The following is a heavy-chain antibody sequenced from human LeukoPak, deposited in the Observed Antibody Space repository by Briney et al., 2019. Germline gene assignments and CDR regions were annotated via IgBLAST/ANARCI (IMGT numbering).Heavy chain of an antibody. CDR3: ARDKKQAYYMDV. Sequence: PQASVKVSCRASGGTFSSYAISWVRQAPGHGLELVGAITPIFGTPNYVEKFQGRVTMTTDTSTNTAYMELRSLRSDDTAVYYCARDKKQAYYMDVWGKGTTVTVSS. CDR1: GGTFSSYA. V-gene: IGHV1-69*05. CDR2: ITPIFGTP. D-gene: IGHD6-13*01. J-gene: IGHJ6*03.